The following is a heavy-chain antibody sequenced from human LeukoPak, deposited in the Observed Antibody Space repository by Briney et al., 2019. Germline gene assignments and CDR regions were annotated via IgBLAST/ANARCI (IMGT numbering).Heavy chain of an antibody. CDR2: IYHSGST. CDR1: GYSISSGYY. Sequence: SETLSLTCAVSGYSISSGYYWGWIRQPPGKGLEWIGSIYHSGSTYYNPSLKSRVTISVDTSKNQFSLKLSSVTAADTAVYYCATLDGFTSGAPPPMDVWGKGTTVTVSS. CDR3: ATLDGFTSGAPPPMDV. J-gene: IGHJ6*03. D-gene: IGHD3-10*01. V-gene: IGHV4-38-2*01.